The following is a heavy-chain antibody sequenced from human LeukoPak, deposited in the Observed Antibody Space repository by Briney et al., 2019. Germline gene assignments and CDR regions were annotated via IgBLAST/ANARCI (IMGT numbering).Heavy chain of an antibody. D-gene: IGHD3-10*01. J-gene: IGHJ4*02. CDR1: GYTSSKYG. CDR3: ARDSVDGSGTYYSDSPDY. Sequence: GASASLSCTSSGYTSSKYGLTRVRQPSGKALERMRCHSPYNGNTDYAQNLRGRVTLTTDTSTSTAYMELRSLTSDDTAVYYCARDSVDGSGTYYSDSPDYWGQGTLVTVSS. V-gene: IGHV1-18*01. CDR2: HSPYNGNT.